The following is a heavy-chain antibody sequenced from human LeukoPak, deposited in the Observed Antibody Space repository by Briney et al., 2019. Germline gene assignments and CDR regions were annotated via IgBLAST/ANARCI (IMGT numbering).Heavy chain of an antibody. CDR1: GGSISSYY. Sequence: SETLSLTCTVSGGSISSYYWSWIRQPPGKGLEWIGYIYYSGSTYYNPSLKSRVTISVDTSKNQFSLKLSSVTAADTAVYYCARAGEVVDAFEIWGQGTMVTVSS. CDR2: IYYSGST. D-gene: IGHD2-15*01. V-gene: IGHV4-59*12. J-gene: IGHJ3*02. CDR3: ARAGEVVDAFEI.